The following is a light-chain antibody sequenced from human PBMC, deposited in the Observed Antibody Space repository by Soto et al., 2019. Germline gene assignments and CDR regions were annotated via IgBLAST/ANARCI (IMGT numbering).Light chain of an antibody. V-gene: IGLV1-44*01. CDR2: SNN. J-gene: IGLJ2*01. Sequence: QSVLTQPPSASGTPGQRVTISCSGSSSNIGGNTVNWYQQLPGTAPKLLIYSNNQRPSGVPDRFSGSKSGTSASLAISGLQSEDEADYYCAAWDDSLNGQVVFGGGTKLTVL. CDR3: AAWDDSLNGQVV. CDR1: SSNIGGNT.